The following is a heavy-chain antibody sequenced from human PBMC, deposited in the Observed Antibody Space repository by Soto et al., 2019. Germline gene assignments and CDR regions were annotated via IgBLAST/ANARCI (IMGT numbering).Heavy chain of an antibody. CDR1: GGSISSYY. CDR3: ARDRPSSGPKGGNWFDP. Sequence: SETLSLTCTVSGGSISSYYWSWIRQPPGKGLEWIGYIYYSGSTNYNPSLKSRVTISVDTSKNQFSLKLSSVTAADTAVYYCARDRPSSGPKGGNWFDPWGQGTLVTVSS. D-gene: IGHD6-19*01. J-gene: IGHJ5*02. CDR2: IYYSGST. V-gene: IGHV4-59*01.